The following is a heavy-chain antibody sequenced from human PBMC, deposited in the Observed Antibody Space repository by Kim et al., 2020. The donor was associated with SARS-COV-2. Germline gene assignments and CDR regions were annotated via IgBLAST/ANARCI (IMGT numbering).Heavy chain of an antibody. CDR1: GYTFTSYG. V-gene: IGHV1-18*04. Sequence: ASVKVSCKASGYTFTSYGISWVRQAPGQGLEWMGWISAYNGNTNYAQKLQGRVTMTTDTSTSTAYMELRSLRSDDTAVYYCARDLGGGDFWSGYYTALYYYYGMDVWGQGTTVTVSS. CDR3: ARDLGGGDFWSGYYTALYYYYGMDV. CDR2: ISAYNGNT. J-gene: IGHJ6*02. D-gene: IGHD3-3*01.